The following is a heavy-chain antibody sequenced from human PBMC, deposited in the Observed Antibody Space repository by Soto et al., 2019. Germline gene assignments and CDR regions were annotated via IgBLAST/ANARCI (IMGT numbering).Heavy chain of an antibody. V-gene: IGHV3-53*01. J-gene: IGHJ6*02. CDR1: GFTVSTNY. D-gene: IGHD2-15*01. CDR3: ARGYCSGGSCYSYYYGMDV. CDR2: IYSGGST. Sequence: GGSLRLSCAASGFTVSTNYMTWVRQAPGKGLEWVSVIYSGGSTDYADSVKGRFTVSRDNSKNTLYLQMNSLRAEDTAVYYCARGYCSGGSCYSYYYGMDVWGQGTPVTVSS.